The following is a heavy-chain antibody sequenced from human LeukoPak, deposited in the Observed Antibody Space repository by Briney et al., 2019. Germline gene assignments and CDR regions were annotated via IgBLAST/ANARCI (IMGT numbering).Heavy chain of an antibody. J-gene: IGHJ3*02. CDR1: GDSIINAGNY. V-gene: IGHV4-31*03. CDR2: IYYSGNT. Sequence: SETLSLTCNVSGDSIINAGNYWTWIRQHPGKGLEWIGYIYYSGNTYYNPSLKSRVNMSIDTSKNQFSLTLNSLTAADTAMYYCAREKGNDALDIWGQGTMVTVSS. CDR3: AREKGNDALDI.